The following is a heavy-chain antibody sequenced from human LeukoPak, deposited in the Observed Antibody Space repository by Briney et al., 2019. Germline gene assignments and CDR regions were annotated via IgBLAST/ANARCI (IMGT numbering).Heavy chain of an antibody. D-gene: IGHD2-15*01. V-gene: IGHV1-69*13. J-gene: IGHJ6*03. CDR1: GGTFSSYA. CDR3: ARDRGYCSGGSCYSSHYYYYYMDV. Sequence: GASVKVSCKASGGTFSSYAISWVRQAPGQGLGWMGGIIPIFGTANYAQKFQGRVTITADESTSTAYMELSSLRSEDTAVYYCARDRGYCSGGSCYSSHYYYYYMDVWGKGTTVTISS. CDR2: IIPIFGTA.